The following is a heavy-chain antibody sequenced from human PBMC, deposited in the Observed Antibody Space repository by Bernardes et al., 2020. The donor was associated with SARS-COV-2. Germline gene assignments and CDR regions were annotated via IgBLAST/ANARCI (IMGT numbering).Heavy chain of an antibody. CDR3: ASSEWERTPYYYYGMDV. CDR2: ISYDGSNK. D-gene: IGHD1-26*01. J-gene: IGHJ6*02. CDR1: GFTFSSYA. Sequence: GGSLRLSCAASGFTFSSYAMHWVRQAPGKGLEWVAVISYDGSNKYYADSVKGRFTISRDNSKNTLYLQMNSLRAEDTVVYYCASSEWERTPYYYYGMDVWGQGTTVTVSS. V-gene: IGHV3-30-3*01.